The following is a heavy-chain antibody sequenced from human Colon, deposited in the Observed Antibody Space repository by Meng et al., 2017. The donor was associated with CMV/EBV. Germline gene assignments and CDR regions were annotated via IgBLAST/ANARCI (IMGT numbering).Heavy chain of an antibody. D-gene: IGHD1-26*01. CDR3: AKDVGANFFYGLDV. J-gene: IGHJ6*02. CDR1: GFTFDDHA. CDR2: ITWNSETI. V-gene: IGHV3-9*01. Sequence: GGSLRLSCADSGFTFDDHAMHWVRQVPGKGPEWVAGITWNSETIAYGDSVKGRFTVSRDNAKTALYLQMNSLRAEDTALYYCAKDVGANFFYGLDVWGQGTTVTVSS.